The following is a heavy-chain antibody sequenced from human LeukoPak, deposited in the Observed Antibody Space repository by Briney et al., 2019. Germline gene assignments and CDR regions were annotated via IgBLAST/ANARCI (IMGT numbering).Heavy chain of an antibody. J-gene: IGHJ4*02. D-gene: IGHD3-9*01. CDR3: ARHMLRYFDWLSPFDY. CDR1: GFTFSDYY. Sequence: GGSLRLSCAASGFTFSDYYMSWIRQAPGKGLEWVSYISNSASRIYYADSVKGRFTISRDNAKNSLYLQMNSLRAEDTAVYYCARHMLRYFDWLSPFDYWGQGTLVTVSS. V-gene: IGHV3-11*01. CDR2: ISNSASRI.